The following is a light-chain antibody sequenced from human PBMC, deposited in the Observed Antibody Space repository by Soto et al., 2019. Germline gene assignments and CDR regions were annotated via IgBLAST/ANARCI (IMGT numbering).Light chain of an antibody. Sequence: EIVMTQSPATLSVSPGERATLSCRASQTVNNNLAWYQQKVGQAPRLLLYSAFNRATGIPARFSGSGSGTEFTLTISSLQSEDFAVYYCQQYNNWPLSFGGGTKVEIK. V-gene: IGKV3-15*01. CDR2: SAF. J-gene: IGKJ4*01. CDR1: QTVNNN. CDR3: QQYNNWPLS.